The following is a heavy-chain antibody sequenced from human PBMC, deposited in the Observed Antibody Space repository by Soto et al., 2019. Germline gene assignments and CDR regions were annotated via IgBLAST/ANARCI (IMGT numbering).Heavy chain of an antibody. V-gene: IGHV3-33*01. Sequence: GGSLRLSCAASGFTFSSYGMHRVRQAPGKGLEWVAVIWYDGSNKYYADSVKGRFTISRDNSKNTLYLQMNSLRAEDTAVYYCARGARLVVTAIDYYYGMDAWGQGTTVTVSS. CDR1: GFTFSSYG. J-gene: IGHJ6*02. CDR3: ARGARLVVTAIDYYYGMDA. D-gene: IGHD2-21*02. CDR2: IWYDGSNK.